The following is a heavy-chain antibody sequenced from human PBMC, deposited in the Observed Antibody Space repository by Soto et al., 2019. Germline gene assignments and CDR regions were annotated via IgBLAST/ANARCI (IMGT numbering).Heavy chain of an antibody. D-gene: IGHD1-1*01. V-gene: IGHV4-61*01. J-gene: IGHJ6*02. CDR3: AREPGLEPHYYYGMDV. CDR1: GGSVRSGSYY. CDR2: VYYSGNT. Sequence: EQLQESGPGLVRPSETLSLTCTVSGGSVRSGSYYWGWIRQPPGKGLEWIGYVYYSGNTNYNPSLKSRATISIDTFNDQFFLKLTSVTAADTAKYYCAREPGLEPHYYYGMDVWGQGTTVTVSS.